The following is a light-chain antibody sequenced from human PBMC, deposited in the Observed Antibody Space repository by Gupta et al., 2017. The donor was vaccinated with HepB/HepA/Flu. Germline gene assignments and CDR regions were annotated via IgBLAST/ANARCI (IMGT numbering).Light chain of an antibody. V-gene: IGLV2-11*01. CDR3: CSYAGSDPVV. CDR2: DVT. J-gene: IGLJ3*02. CDR1: SSYVGVYNY. Sequence: SALTQPRSVSGSLGPSVTISCTGTSSYVGVYNYVSWYQPDPGKAPKLILYDVTKRPAGVPDRFSGSKAGNTASLTIAGLQAEEEAEYYCCSYAGSDPVVFGGGTKLTVL.